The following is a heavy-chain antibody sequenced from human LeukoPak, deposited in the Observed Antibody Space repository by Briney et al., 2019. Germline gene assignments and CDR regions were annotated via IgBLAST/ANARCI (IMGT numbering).Heavy chain of an antibody. J-gene: IGHJ4*02. Sequence: GGSLRLSCAASGFTFSSYAMSWVRQAPGKGLEWVSAISGSGGSTYYADSVKGRFTISRDNSKNTLYLQMNTLRPEDTAVYYCARLQPDPAYFDYWGQGTLVTVSS. D-gene: IGHD4-11*01. V-gene: IGHV3-23*01. CDR2: ISGSGGST. CDR3: ARLQPDPAYFDY. CDR1: GFTFSSYA.